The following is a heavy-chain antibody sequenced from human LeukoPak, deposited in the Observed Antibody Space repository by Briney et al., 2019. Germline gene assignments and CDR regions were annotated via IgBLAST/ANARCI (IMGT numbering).Heavy chain of an antibody. V-gene: IGHV1-2*04. CDR3: ARDYYDSSGYYHLDY. D-gene: IGHD3-22*01. Sequence: ASVKVSCKASGYTFTGYYMHWVRQAPGQGLEWMGWINPNSGGTNYAQKFQGWVTMTRDTSISTAYMELSRLRSDDTAVYYCARDYYDSSGYYHLDYWGQGTLVTVSS. CDR2: INPNSGGT. CDR1: GYTFTGYY. J-gene: IGHJ4*02.